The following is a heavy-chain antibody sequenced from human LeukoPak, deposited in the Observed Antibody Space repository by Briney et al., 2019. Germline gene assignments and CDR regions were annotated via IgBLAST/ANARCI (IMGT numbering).Heavy chain of an antibody. D-gene: IGHD3-22*01. CDR2: IRYDGSNK. Sequence: PGGSLRLSCAASGFTFSSYGMHWVRQAPGKGLEWVAFIRYDGSNKYYADSVKGRFTISRDNSKNTLYLQMNSLRAEDTAVYYCAKDHGHYYDSSGNDYWGQGTLVTVSS. CDR1: GFTFSSYG. CDR3: AKDHGHYYDSSGNDY. J-gene: IGHJ4*02. V-gene: IGHV3-30*02.